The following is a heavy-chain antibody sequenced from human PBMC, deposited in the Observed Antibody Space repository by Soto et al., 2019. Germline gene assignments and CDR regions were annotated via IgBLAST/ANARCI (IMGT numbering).Heavy chain of an antibody. CDR2: ISSSSSYI. Sequence: EVQLVESGGGLVKPGGSLRLSCAASGFTFSSYSMNWVRQAPGKGLEWVSSISSSSSYIYYADSVKGRFTISRDNAKNSQYLQMKRLRAEATDVYYDAGGEGVGADSGPGTLVTVSS. J-gene: IGHJ4*02. CDR3: AGGEGVGAD. V-gene: IGHV3-21*01. D-gene: IGHD1-26*01. CDR1: GFTFSSYS.